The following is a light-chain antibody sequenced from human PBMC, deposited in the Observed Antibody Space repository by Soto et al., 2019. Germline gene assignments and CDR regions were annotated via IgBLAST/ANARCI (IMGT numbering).Light chain of an antibody. Sequence: TLSLSPGERATLSCRASQSVSSYLAWHQQKPGQAPRLLIYDASNRATGIPARFSGSGSGTDFTLTISSLEPEDFAVYYCQQRSNWAWKFSQGTRWIS. V-gene: IGKV3-11*01. CDR3: QQRSNWAWK. CDR1: QSVSSY. CDR2: DAS. J-gene: IGKJ1*01.